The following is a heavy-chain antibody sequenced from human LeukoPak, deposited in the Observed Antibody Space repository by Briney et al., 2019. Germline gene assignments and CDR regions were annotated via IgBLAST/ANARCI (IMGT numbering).Heavy chain of an antibody. CDR1: GYSLTSYW. D-gene: IGHD3-22*01. CDR3: ARLGYDSSGYTRAFDI. CDR2: IYPGDSDT. Sequence: PGESLKISCKGSGYSLTSYWIGWVRQMPGKGLEWMGIIYPGDSDTRYSPSFQGQVTISADKSISTAYLQWSSLKASDTAMYYCARLGYDSSGYTRAFDIWGQGTMVTVSS. J-gene: IGHJ3*02. V-gene: IGHV5-51*01.